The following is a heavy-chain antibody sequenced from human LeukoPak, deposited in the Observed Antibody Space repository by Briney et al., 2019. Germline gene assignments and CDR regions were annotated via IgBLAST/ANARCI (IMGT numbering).Heavy chain of an antibody. CDR1: GDSISYFY. J-gene: IGHJ4*02. D-gene: IGHD5-18*01. CDR2: VSSSGSI. CDR3: ARVRNYGYTYDY. V-gene: IGHV4-4*07. Sequence: SETLSLTCSVSGDSISYFYWSWIRQAAGKGLEWIGRVSSSGSIDYNASLKSRVAMSVDTSKNQFSLKLSSVTAADTAVYYCARVRNYGYTYDYWGQGTLVTVSS.